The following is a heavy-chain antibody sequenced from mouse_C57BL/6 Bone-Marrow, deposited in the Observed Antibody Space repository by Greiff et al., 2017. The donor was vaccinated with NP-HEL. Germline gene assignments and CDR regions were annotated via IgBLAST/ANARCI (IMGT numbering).Heavy chain of an antibody. CDR2: IDPENGDT. Sequence: EVQLQQSGAELVRPGASVKLSCTVSGFNIKDDYMHWVKQRPEQGLEWIGWIDPENGDTEYAPKFQGKAPITADTSSNTAYLQLSSLTSEDTAVYYFTTGGSSPYAMDYWGQGTSVTVSS. CDR3: TTGGSSPYAMDY. D-gene: IGHD1-1*01. J-gene: IGHJ4*01. V-gene: IGHV14-4*01. CDR1: GFNIKDDY.